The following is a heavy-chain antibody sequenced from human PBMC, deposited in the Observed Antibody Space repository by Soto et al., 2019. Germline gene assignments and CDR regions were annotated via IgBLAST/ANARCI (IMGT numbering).Heavy chain of an antibody. V-gene: IGHV4-59*12. Sequence: SETLSLTCTVSGGYISSYYWSWIRQPPGKGLEWIGYIYHSGSTYYNPSLKSRVTISVDRSKNQFSLKLSSVTAADTAVYYCARVPDRWGQGTLVTVSS. CDR2: IYHSGST. J-gene: IGHJ5*02. D-gene: IGHD2-2*01. CDR1: GGYISSYY. CDR3: ARVPDR.